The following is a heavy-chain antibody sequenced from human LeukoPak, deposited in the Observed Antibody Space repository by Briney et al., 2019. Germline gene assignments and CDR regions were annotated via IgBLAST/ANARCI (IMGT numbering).Heavy chain of an antibody. Sequence: SETLSLTCTVSGGSISGYYWSWIRQPPGKGLEWIGYISYSGSTNYNPSLKSRVTISLDTSKNQLSLKLSSVTAADTAVYYCARGGSGYDWFDPWGQGTLVTVSS. CDR2: ISYSGST. J-gene: IGHJ5*02. V-gene: IGHV4-59*01. CDR3: ARGGSGYDWFDP. D-gene: IGHD5-12*01. CDR1: GGSISGYY.